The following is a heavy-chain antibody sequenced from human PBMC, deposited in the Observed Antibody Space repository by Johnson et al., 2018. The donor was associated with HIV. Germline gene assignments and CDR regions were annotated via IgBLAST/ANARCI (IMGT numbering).Heavy chain of an antibody. CDR2: ISYDGSNK. V-gene: IGHV3-30*03. J-gene: IGHJ3*02. D-gene: IGHD1-26*01. Sequence: QVQLVESGGGLVQPGGSLRLSCAASGFTFSSYWMSWVRQAPGKGLEWVAVISYDGSNKYYADSVKGRFSISRDNSENTVYLQMDSLTSDDTAVYYCARDSPPQDTMIIVMFTFDPDIWGQGTRVTVSS. CDR3: ARDSPPQDTMIIVMFTFDPDI. CDR1: GFTFSSYW.